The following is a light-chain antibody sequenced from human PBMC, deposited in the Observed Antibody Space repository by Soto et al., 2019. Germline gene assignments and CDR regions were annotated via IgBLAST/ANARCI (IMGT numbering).Light chain of an antibody. CDR1: SSNIGAGYD. CDR3: QSHDSSLSAYV. Sequence: QPVLTQPPSVSGAPGQRVTISCTGSSSNIGAGYDVHWYQQLPGTAPKLLIYGNSNRPSGVPDRFSGSKSGTSASLAITGFQAEDEADFYCQSHDSSLSAYVFGTGTKLTVL. V-gene: IGLV1-40*01. J-gene: IGLJ1*01. CDR2: GNS.